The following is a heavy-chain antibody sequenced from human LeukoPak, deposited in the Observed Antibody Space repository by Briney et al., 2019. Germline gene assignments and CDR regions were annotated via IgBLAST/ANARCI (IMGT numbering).Heavy chain of an antibody. J-gene: IGHJ4*02. CDR1: GGSISSSSYY. Sequence: PSETLSLTCTVSGGSISSSSYYWGWIRQPPGKGLEWIGSIYYSGSTYYNPSLKSRVTISVDTSKNQFSLKLSSVTAADTAVYYCARHRRADPVGLRLGGYFDYWGQGTLVTVSS. CDR2: IYYSGST. CDR3: ARHRRADPVGLRLGGYFDY. V-gene: IGHV4-39*01. D-gene: IGHD5-12*01.